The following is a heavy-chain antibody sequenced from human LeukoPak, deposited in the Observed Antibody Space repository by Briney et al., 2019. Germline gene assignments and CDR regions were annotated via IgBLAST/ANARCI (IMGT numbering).Heavy chain of an antibody. J-gene: IGHJ4*02. D-gene: IGHD3-16*02. Sequence: GGSLRLSCAASGFTFSNAWMSWVRQASRKGLEWVGRIKSKTDGGTTDYAAPVKGRFTISRDDSKNTLYLQMNSLKTEDTAMYYCTTVSMITFGGVIVNRNYWGQGTLVTVSS. CDR1: GFTFSNAW. CDR3: TTVSMITFGGVIVNRNY. CDR2: IKSKTDGGTT. V-gene: IGHV3-15*01.